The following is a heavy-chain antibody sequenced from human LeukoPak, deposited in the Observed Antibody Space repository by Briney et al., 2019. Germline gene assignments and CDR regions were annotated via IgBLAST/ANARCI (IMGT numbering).Heavy chain of an antibody. CDR2: IYYSGST. CDR3: ASYSSDWHQLNAFGI. CDR1: GGSISSSSYY. V-gene: IGHV4-39*01. Sequence: SETLSLTRTVSGGSISSSSYYWGWIRQPPGKGLEWIGSIYYSGSTYYNPSLKSRVTISVDTSKNQFSLKLSSVTAADTAVYYCASYSSDWHQLNAFGIWGQGTMVSVS. J-gene: IGHJ3*02. D-gene: IGHD6-19*01.